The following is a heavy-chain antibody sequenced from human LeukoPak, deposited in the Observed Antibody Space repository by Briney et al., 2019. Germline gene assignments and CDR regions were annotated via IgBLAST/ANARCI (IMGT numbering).Heavy chain of an antibody. CDR3: AREEDGGFWFDP. CDR1: GFTFNSYS. CDR2: ISSSSSTI. J-gene: IGHJ5*02. D-gene: IGHD3-10*01. V-gene: IGHV3-48*02. Sequence: TGGSLRLSCAASGFTFNSYSMNWVRQAPGKGLEWVSYISSSSSTIYYADSVKGRFTISRDNAKNSLYLQMNSLRDEDTAVYYCAREEDGGFWFDPWGQGTLVTVSS.